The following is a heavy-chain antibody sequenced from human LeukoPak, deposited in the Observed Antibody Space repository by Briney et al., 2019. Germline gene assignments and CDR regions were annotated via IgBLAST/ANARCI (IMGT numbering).Heavy chain of an antibody. CDR1: GFTFSGSA. V-gene: IGHV3-73*01. CDR3: FVTRGGVSGSYPEYNYYMDV. D-gene: IGHD1-26*01. CDR2: IRSKANSYAT. J-gene: IGHJ6*03. Sequence: GGSLRLSCAASGFTFSGSAMHWVRQASGKGLEWVGRIRSKANSYATAYAASVKGRFTISRDDSKNTAYLQMNSLKTEDTAVYYCFVTRGGVSGSYPEYNYYMDVWGKGTTVTVSS.